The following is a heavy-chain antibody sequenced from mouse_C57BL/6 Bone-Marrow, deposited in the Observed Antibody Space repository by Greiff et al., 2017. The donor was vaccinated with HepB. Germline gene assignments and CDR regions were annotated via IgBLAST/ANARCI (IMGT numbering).Heavy chain of an antibody. V-gene: IGHV1-63*01. CDR1: GYTFTNYW. CDR2: IYPGGGYT. Sequence: QVQLKESGAELVRPGTSVKMSCKASGYTFTNYWIGWAKQRPGHGLEWIGDIYPGGGYTNYNEKFKGKATLTADKSSSTAYMQFSSLTSEDSAIYYCAREIYYGLYAMDYWGQGTSVTVSS. CDR3: AREIYYGLYAMDY. J-gene: IGHJ4*01. D-gene: IGHD2-1*01.